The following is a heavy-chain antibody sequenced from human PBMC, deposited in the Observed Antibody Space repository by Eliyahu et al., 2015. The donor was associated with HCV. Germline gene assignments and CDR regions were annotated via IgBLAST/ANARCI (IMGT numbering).Heavy chain of an antibody. J-gene: IGHJ3*02. CDR3: ASLSIAVARYAPHDAFDI. D-gene: IGHD6-19*01. CDR1: GYTFTGYY. Sequence: QVQLVQSGAEVKKPGASVKVSCKASGYTFTGYYMHWVRQAPGQGLEWMGWINPNSGGTNYAQKFQGRVTMTRDTSISTAYMELSRLRSDDTAVYYCASLSIAVARYAPHDAFDIWGQGTMVTVSS. V-gene: IGHV1-2*02. CDR2: INPNSGGT.